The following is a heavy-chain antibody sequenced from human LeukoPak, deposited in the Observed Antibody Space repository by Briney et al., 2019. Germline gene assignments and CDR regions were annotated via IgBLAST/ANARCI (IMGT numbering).Heavy chain of an antibody. D-gene: IGHD5-12*01. CDR2: IHYSGST. CDR3: ARTTEGYAGGPGYSYYYYMDV. Sequence: SETLSLTCTVSGGSISSYYWSWIRQPPGKGLVWIGYIHYSGSTHYNPSLKSRVTISVDTSKNQVSLKLRSVTAADTAVYYCARTTEGYAGGPGYSYYYYMDVWGKGTTVTISS. J-gene: IGHJ6*03. CDR1: GGSISSYY. V-gene: IGHV4-59*01.